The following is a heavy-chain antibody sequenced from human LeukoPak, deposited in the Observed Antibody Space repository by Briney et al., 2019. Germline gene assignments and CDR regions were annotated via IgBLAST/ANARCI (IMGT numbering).Heavy chain of an antibody. J-gene: IGHJ4*02. CDR1: GFTFSSYG. CDR2: IWYDGSNK. D-gene: IGHD2-15*01. V-gene: IGHV3-33*01. CDR3: ARPYCSGGSCYGSLDY. Sequence: GGSLSLSCAASGFTFSSYGMHWVRQASGKGLGWVAVIWYDGSNKYYADSVKGRFTISRDNSKNTLYLQMNSLRAEDTAVYYCARPYCSGGSCYGSLDYWGQGTLVTVSS.